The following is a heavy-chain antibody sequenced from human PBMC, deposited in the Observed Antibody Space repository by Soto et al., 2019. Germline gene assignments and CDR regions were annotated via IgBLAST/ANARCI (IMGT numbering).Heavy chain of an antibody. CDR3: ARALRVTGGFAY. Sequence: EVQLVESGGGLVQPGGSLRLSCAASGFTFSSYDMHWVRQATGKGLEWVSAIGTAGDTYYPGSVKGRFTISRENAKNSLYRQMNSLRAGDTAVYYCARALRVTGGFAYWGQGTLVTVSS. J-gene: IGHJ4*02. V-gene: IGHV3-13*01. CDR2: IGTAGDT. CDR1: GFTFSSYD. D-gene: IGHD7-27*01.